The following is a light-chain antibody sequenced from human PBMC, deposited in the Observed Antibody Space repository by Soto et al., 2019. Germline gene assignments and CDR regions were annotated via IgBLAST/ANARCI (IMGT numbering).Light chain of an antibody. CDR2: EVY. Sequence: QSVPTQPPSASGSHGQSVTFSCTGTSSDVGGYNYVSWYQQYPGKAPKLMIYEVYKRPSGVPDRFSGSKSGNTASLTVSGLQPEDEADYYCSAYAGSSTWVFGGGTKVTVL. CDR1: SSDVGGYNY. CDR3: SAYAGSSTWV. J-gene: IGLJ2*01. V-gene: IGLV2-8*01.